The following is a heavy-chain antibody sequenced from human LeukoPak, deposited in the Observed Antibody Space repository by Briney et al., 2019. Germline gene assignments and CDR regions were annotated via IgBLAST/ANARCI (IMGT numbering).Heavy chain of an antibody. CDR1: GFTLSSYA. D-gene: IGHD2-2*02. CDR2: ISGSGGST. Sequence: GGSLRLSCAASGFTLSSYAMSWVRQAPGKGLEWVSAISGSGGSTYYADSVKGRFTISRDNSKNTLYLQMNSLRAEDTAVYYCAKCRIVVVPAAILDWFDPWGQGTLVTVSS. V-gene: IGHV3-23*01. CDR3: AKCRIVVVPAAILDWFDP. J-gene: IGHJ5*02.